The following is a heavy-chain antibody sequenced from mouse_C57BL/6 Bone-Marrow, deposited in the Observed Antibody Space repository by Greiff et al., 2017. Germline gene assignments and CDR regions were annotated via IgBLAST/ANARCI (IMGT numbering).Heavy chain of an antibody. D-gene: IGHD1-1*02. CDR1: GYTFTSYG. V-gene: IGHV1-81*01. Sequence: VKLVESGAELARPGASVKLSCKASGYTFTSYGISWVKQRTGQGLEWIGEIYPRSCNTYYNEKFKGKATLTADKSSSTAYMELRSLTSEDSAVYFCAKLWSDSAYWGQGTLVTVSA. J-gene: IGHJ3*01. CDR3: AKLWSDSAY. CDR2: IYPRSCNT.